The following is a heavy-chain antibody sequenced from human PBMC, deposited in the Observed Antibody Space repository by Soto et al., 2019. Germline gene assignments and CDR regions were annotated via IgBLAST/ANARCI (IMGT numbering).Heavy chain of an antibody. D-gene: IGHD5-12*01. CDR1: GDIFSGYS. J-gene: IGHJ4*02. CDR2: IIPLFGST. CDR3: ARDLGTGYDSGDY. V-gene: IGHV1-69*13. Sequence: ASVKVSCKASGDIFSGYSISWVRQAPGQGLEWMGGIIPLFGSTNYAPKFQGRVTITADQSTNTGYMELSSLKSEDTAVYYCARDLGTGYDSGDYWGQGTLVTVSS.